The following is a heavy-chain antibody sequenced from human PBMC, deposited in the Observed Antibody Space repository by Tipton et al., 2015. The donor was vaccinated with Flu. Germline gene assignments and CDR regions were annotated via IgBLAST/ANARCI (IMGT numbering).Heavy chain of an antibody. J-gene: IGHJ6*02. CDR1: GFTFSLYW. D-gene: IGHD3-3*01. CDR3: AGGPGGAYDFGSGYSYRYYYYGMDV. V-gene: IGHV3-7*04. Sequence: SLRLSCAASGFTFSLYWMTWVRQAPGKGLEWVANIKHDGSEKYYVDSVKGRFTISRDNAKKSVYLQMNSLRAEDTAVYYCAGGPGGAYDFGSGYSYRYYYYGMDVWGQGTTVTVSS. CDR2: IKHDGSEK.